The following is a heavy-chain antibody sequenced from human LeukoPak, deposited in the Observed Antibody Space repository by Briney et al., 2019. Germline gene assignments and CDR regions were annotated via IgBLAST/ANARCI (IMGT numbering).Heavy chain of an antibody. CDR3: ARDLCRHSSWLDY. D-gene: IGHD6-13*01. CDR2: ISYDGSNK. Sequence: GGSLRLSCAASGFTFSSFAMHWVRQAPGKGLEWVAVISYDGSNKYYADSVKGRFTISRDNSKNTLYLQMNSLRAEDTAVYYCARDLCRHSSWLDYWGQGALVTVSS. J-gene: IGHJ4*02. V-gene: IGHV3-30*04. CDR1: GFTFSSFA.